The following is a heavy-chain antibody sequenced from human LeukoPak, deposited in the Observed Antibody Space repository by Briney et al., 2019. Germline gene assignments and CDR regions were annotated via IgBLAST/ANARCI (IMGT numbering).Heavy chain of an antibody. CDR3: AREAGLIRSYYFDY. CDR2: ISYDGSNK. J-gene: IGHJ4*02. D-gene: IGHD6-19*01. V-gene: IGHV3-30*19. Sequence: SGXXXXVYGMRWVRQAPGKGLEWVAVISYDGSNKYYADSVKGRLTISRDNSKNTLYLQMNSLRAEDTAVYYCAREAGLIRSYYFDYWGQGTLVTVSS. CDR1: GXXXXVYG.